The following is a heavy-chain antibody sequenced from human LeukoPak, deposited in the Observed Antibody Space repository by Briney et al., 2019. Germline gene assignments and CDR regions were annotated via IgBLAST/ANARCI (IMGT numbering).Heavy chain of an antibody. CDR2: IIPIFGTA. CDR1: GGTFSSYT. V-gene: IGHV1-69*05. J-gene: IGHJ6*03. D-gene: IGHD2-21*02. Sequence: ASVKVSCKASGGTFSSYTISWVRQAPGQGLEWMGGIIPIFGTANYAQKFQSRVTITTDESTSTAYMELSSLRSEDTAVYYCASGVVVTAIPRKNGGYYYMDVWGKGTTVTVSS. CDR3: ASGVVVTAIPRKNGGYYYMDV.